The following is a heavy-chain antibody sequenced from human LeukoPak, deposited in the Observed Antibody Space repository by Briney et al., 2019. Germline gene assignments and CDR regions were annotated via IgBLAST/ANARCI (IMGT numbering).Heavy chain of an antibody. CDR1: GYTPTELS. CDR2: FDPEDGET. CDR3: ATLGIAVAGTIAPADY. D-gene: IGHD6-19*01. V-gene: IGHV1-24*01. J-gene: IGHJ4*02. Sequence: GASVKVSCKVSGYTPTELSMHWVRQAPGKGLEWMGGFDPEDGETIYAQKFQGRVTMTEDTSTDTAYMELSSLRSEDTAVYYCATLGIAVAGTIAPADYWGQGTLVTVSS.